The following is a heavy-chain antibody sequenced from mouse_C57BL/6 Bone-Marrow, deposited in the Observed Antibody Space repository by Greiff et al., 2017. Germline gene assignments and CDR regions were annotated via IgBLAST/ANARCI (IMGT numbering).Heavy chain of an antibody. J-gene: IGHJ4*01. CDR1: GFSLTSYG. CDR3: AKQIFDAMDY. CDR2: IWGDGST. V-gene: IGHV2-3*01. Sequence: VKVVESGPGLVAPSQSLSITCTVSGFSLTSYGVSWVRQPPGKGLEWLGVIWGDGSTHYNSALISRLSISKDNSKSQFFIKLNSLQTDDTATYYCAKQIFDAMDYWGQGTSVTVSS.